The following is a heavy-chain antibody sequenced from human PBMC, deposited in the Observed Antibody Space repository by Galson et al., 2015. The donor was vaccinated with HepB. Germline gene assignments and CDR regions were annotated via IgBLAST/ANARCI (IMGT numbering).Heavy chain of an antibody. V-gene: IGHV3-15*01. D-gene: IGHD2-15*01. J-gene: IGHJ4*02. CDR1: GFTFSNAW. CDR2: IKSKTDGGTT. CDR3: TTADCSGGSCYYFDY. Sequence: SLRLSCAASGFTFSNAWMSWVRQAPGKGLEWVGRIKSKTDGGTTDYAAPVKGRFTISRDDSKNTLYLQMNSLKTEDTAVYYCTTADCSGGSCYYFDYWGQGTLVTVSS.